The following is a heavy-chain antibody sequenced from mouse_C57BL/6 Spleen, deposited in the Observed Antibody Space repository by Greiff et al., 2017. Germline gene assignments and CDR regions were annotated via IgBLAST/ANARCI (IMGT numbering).Heavy chain of an antibody. CDR3: YRSGTEVRGHYFDY. CDR1: GYTFTNYW. CDR2: IHPNSGST. V-gene: IGHV1-64*01. D-gene: IGHD3-2*02. J-gene: IGHJ2*01. Sequence: VQLQQPGAGLVKPGASVKLSCKASGYTFTNYWMHWVTQSPGQGLEWVGMIHPNSGSTNYNDKFKSKATLTIDKSSSTAYMQLSSLTSEDAAVSACYRSGTEVRGHYFDYWGQGTTRTVSS.